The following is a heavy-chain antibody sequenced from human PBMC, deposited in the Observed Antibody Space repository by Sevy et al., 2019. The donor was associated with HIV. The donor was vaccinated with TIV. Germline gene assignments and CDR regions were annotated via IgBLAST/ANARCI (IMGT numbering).Heavy chain of an antibody. V-gene: IGHV3-53*01. CDR3: ARGKHVSDYYGSFDY. CDR2: IWLTGTT. Sequence: GGSLRLSCAVSGFTVSSNFMSWVRQAPGKGLEWVSVIWLTGTTYYADSVEGRFTISRDNSKNTVYLDMSSLRAADTAVYYCARGKHVSDYYGSFDYWGQGTLVTVSS. D-gene: IGHD3-3*01. J-gene: IGHJ4*02. CDR1: GFTVSSNF.